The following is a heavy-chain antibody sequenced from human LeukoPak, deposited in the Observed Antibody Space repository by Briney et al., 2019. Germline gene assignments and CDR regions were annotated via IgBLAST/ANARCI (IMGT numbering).Heavy chain of an antibody. CDR1: GFTFSSYA. V-gene: IGHV3-21*01. D-gene: IGHD3-10*01. CDR2: ISRSSGYI. J-gene: IGHJ6*03. CDR3: ARVRGVAPLHYYMDV. Sequence: GGSLRLSCAASGFTFSSYAMSWVRQAPGKGLEWVSSISRSSGYIYYADSVKGRFTLSRDNAKNSLYLQMNSLRAEDTAVYYCARVRGVAPLHYYMDVWGKGTTVTVSS.